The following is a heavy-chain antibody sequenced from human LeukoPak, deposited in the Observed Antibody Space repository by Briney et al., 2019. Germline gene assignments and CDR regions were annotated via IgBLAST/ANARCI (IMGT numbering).Heavy chain of an antibody. CDR1: GFTFSNAW. CDR3: TAEFYSSSVDY. Sequence: GGSLRLSCAASGFTFSNAWMSWVRQAPGKGLEWVGRIKSKTDGGTTDYAAPVKGRFTISRDDSKNTLYLQINSLKTEDTAVYYCTAEFYSSSVDYWGQGTLVTVSS. V-gene: IGHV3-15*01. D-gene: IGHD6-6*01. CDR2: IKSKTDGGTT. J-gene: IGHJ4*02.